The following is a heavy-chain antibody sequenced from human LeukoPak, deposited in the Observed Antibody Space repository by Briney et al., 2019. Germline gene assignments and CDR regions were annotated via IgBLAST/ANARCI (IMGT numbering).Heavy chain of an antibody. CDR3: ARAPRGVVVKSDAFDI. CDR2: IYYSGST. CDR1: GGSISSYY. V-gene: IGHV4-59*01. Sequence: PSQTLSLTCTVSGGSISSYYWSWIRQPPGKGLEWIGYIYYSGSTNYNPSLKSRVRTSVDTSKKQFSLKLSSVTAADTAVYYCARAPRGVVVKSDAFDIWGQGTMVTVSS. D-gene: IGHD2-15*01. J-gene: IGHJ3*02.